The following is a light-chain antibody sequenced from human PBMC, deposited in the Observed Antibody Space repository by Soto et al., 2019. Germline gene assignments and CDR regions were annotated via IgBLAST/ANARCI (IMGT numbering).Light chain of an antibody. Sequence: DIVMTQSPDSLAVSLGERATINCKSSQSVLYSSNNKNYLAWYEQKPGQPPKLLFYWASTRESGVPDRFSGSGSGTDFTLTISSLQAEDVAVYYCQQYYSTHTTFGRGTRVEIK. CDR2: WAS. J-gene: IGKJ1*01. CDR1: QSVLYSSNNKNY. V-gene: IGKV4-1*01. CDR3: QQYYSTHTT.